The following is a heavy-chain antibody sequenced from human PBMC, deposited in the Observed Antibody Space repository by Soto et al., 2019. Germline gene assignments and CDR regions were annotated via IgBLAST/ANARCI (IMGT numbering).Heavy chain of an antibody. V-gene: IGHV3-23*01. J-gene: IGHJ4*02. CDR1: GFTFSSYA. Sequence: EVQVLESGGGLVQPGGSLRLSCAASGFTFSSYAMSWVRQAPGKGLEWVSAISGSGGSTYYADSVKGRFTISRDNSKNTLYLQMNSLRAEDTAVYYCANWPNQDYGDYLVDYWGQGTLVTVSS. D-gene: IGHD4-17*01. CDR3: ANWPNQDYGDYLVDY. CDR2: ISGSGGST.